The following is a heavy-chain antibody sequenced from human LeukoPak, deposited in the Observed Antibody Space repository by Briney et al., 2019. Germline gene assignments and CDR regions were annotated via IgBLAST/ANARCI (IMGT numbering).Heavy chain of an antibody. J-gene: IGHJ4*02. CDR1: GYIFGHNG. CDR3: ARDGVGATTHYFDY. D-gene: IGHD1-26*01. V-gene: IGHV1-18*01. Sequence: ASVKVSCKTSGYIFGHNGISWVRQAPGQGPEWMGWISAYYGDTKYAQKLQGRVTMTTDTSTSTAYMELRSLRSDDTAVYYCARDGVGATTHYFDYWGQGTLVTVSS. CDR2: ISAYYGDT.